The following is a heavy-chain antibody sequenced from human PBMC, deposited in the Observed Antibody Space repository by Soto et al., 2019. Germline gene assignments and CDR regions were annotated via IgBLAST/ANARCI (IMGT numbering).Heavy chain of an antibody. V-gene: IGHV5-51*01. J-gene: IGHJ6*02. Sequence: GESLKISCKGSGCSFTSYWIGWVRQMPGKGLEWMGIIYPGDSDTRYSPSFQGQVTISADKSISTAYLQWSSLKASDTAMYYCARLATGDYYYYGMDVWGQGTTVTVSS. CDR1: GCSFTSYW. D-gene: IGHD5-12*01. CDR2: IYPGDSDT. CDR3: ARLATGDYYYYGMDV.